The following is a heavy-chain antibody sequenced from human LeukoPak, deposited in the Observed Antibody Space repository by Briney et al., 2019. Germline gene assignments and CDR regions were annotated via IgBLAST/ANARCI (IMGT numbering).Heavy chain of an antibody. Sequence: GTSLRLSCEVSGFTISNHGMHWVRQASDKGLEWVAMISYDGNAEYYVDSVKGRLTISRDNSKNTLYLQMNSLTTEGTAIYYCAKDWGASGWYNWFDSWGQGTQVTVSS. CDR3: AKDWGASGWYNWFDS. V-gene: IGHV3-30*18. CDR1: GFTISNHG. CDR2: ISYDGNAE. D-gene: IGHD6-19*01. J-gene: IGHJ5*01.